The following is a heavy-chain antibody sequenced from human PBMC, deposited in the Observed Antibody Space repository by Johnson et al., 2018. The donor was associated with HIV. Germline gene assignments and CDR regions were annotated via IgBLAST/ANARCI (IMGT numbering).Heavy chain of an antibody. CDR3: ARGQGRWLQLYHAFDI. V-gene: IGHV3-30*04. D-gene: IGHD5-24*01. J-gene: IGHJ3*02. CDR1: GFTFSSYA. CDR2: ISYDGSNK. Sequence: QVLLVESGGGVVQPGRSLRLSCAASGFTFSSYAMHWVRQAPGKGLEWVAVISYDGSNKYYADSVKGRFTISRDNSKNTLYVQMSSLRAEDTAVYYCARGQGRWLQLYHAFDIWGPGTVVTVSS.